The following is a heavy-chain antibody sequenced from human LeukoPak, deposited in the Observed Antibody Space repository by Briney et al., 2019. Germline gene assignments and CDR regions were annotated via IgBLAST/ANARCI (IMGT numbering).Heavy chain of an antibody. CDR3: VRESYCSGGSCYSGRAFDI. Sequence: GGSLRLSCAASGFSFSSYSMNWVRQAPGKGLEWVSSISGSSTYIYYADSVKGRFTISRDNAKNSLYLQMNSLRAEDTAVFYCVRESYCSGGSCYSGRAFDIWGQGTMVTVSS. D-gene: IGHD2-15*01. V-gene: IGHV3-21*01. CDR2: ISGSSTYI. CDR1: GFSFSSYS. J-gene: IGHJ3*02.